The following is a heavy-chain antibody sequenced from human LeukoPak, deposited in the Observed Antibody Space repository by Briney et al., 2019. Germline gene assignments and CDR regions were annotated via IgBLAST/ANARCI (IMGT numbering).Heavy chain of an antibody. CDR2: MNPNSGNT. J-gene: IGHJ6*03. Sequence: GASVKVSCKASGYTFTSYDINWVRQATGQGLEWMGWMNPNSGNTGYAQKFQGRVTMPRNTSISTAYMELSSLRSEDTAVYYCATLRRDYDDYVLPGYYYYFMDVWGKGTTVTISS. CDR1: GYTFTSYD. V-gene: IGHV1-8*01. D-gene: IGHD4-17*01. CDR3: ATLRRDYDDYVLPGYYYYFMDV.